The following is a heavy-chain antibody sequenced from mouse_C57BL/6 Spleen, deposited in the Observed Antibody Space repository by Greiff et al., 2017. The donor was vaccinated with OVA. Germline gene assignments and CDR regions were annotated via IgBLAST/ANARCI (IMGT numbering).Heavy chain of an antibody. J-gene: IGHJ2*01. Sequence: QVQLQQSGPELVKPGASVKISCTASGYAFSHSWMPWVKQRPGKGLEWIGRLYPGDGDTNYPGKFKGKATLTADKSSSTAYMQLSSLTSEDSAFYFWARGTDYFDYWGQGTTLTVSS. V-gene: IGHV1-82*01. CDR2: LYPGDGDT. D-gene: IGHD3-3*01. CDR3: ARGTDYFDY. CDR1: GYAFSHSW.